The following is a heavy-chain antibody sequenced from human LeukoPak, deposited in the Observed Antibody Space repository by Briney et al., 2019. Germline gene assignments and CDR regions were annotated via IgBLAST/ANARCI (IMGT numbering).Heavy chain of an antibody. CDR2: ISGSGGST. CDR3: AKGTRAGKQSWYGPKPLRYYYYGMDG. V-gene: IGHV3-23*01. D-gene: IGHD6-13*01. J-gene: IGHJ6*02. CDR1: GFTFSSYA. Sequence: GGSLRLSCVASGFTFSSYAMSWVRQAQGKGLEWVSAISGSGGSTHYADSVKGRFTISRDNSKNTLYLQMNSLRAEDTAVYYCAKGTRAGKQSWYGPKPLRYYYYGMDGWGQGTTVTVSS.